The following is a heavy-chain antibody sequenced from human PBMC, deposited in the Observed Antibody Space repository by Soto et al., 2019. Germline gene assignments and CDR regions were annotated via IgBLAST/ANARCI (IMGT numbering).Heavy chain of an antibody. V-gene: IGHV3-23*01. D-gene: IGHD4-17*01. J-gene: IGHJ4*02. CDR2: ISGSGGST. Sequence: GGSLRLSCAASGFTFSSYAMSWVRQAPGKGLEWVSAISGSGGSTYYADSVKGRFTISRDNSKNTLYLQMNSLRAEDTAVYYCANLDYGDFYHFDYWGQGTLVTVSS. CDR3: ANLDYGDFYHFDY. CDR1: GFTFSSYA.